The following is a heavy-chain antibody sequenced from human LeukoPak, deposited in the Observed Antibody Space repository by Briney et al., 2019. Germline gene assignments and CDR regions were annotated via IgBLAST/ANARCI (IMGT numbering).Heavy chain of an antibody. Sequence: GGSLRLSCVASGFTFSENWMHWVRQAPGKGLVWVSRIDEDGKTIDYADSVKGRFTISRDNAKDTLYLQMSSLRDEDTAVYYCVSDLCGGDDQWGRGTLVTVSS. CDR1: GFTFSENW. CDR3: VSDLCGGDDQ. J-gene: IGHJ5*02. CDR2: IDEDGKTI. D-gene: IGHD3-3*01. V-gene: IGHV3-74*01.